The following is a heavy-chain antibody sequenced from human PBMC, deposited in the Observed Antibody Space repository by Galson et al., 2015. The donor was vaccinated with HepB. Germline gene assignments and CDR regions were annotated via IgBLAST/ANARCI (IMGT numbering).Heavy chain of an antibody. J-gene: IGHJ4*02. Sequence: SLRLSCAASGFTFSSYAMSWVRQAPGKGLEWVSGISNSGGTTYYADSVKGRSTISRDNSKNTLYLQMNGLRAEDTAVYYCAKRSIGGWEGYYFDYWGQGTLVTVSS. V-gene: IGHV3-23*01. D-gene: IGHD1-26*01. CDR1: GFTFSSYA. CDR3: AKRSIGGWEGYYFDY. CDR2: ISNSGGTT.